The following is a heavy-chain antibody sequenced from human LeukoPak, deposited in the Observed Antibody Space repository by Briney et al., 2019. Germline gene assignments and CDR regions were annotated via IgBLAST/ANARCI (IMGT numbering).Heavy chain of an antibody. J-gene: IGHJ3*02. D-gene: IGHD6-13*01. CDR3: ARDRWSIAAAGTAFDI. CDR1: GGSISSGSYS. V-gene: IGHV4-30-2*01. CDR2: IYPRGST. Sequence: SQTLSLTCAVSGGSISSGSYSWSWIRQPPGKGLEWIGYIYPRGSTYYNPSLKSRVILSLDKSANQFSLKLSSVTAADTAVYYCARDRWSIAAAGTAFDIWGQGTMVTVSS.